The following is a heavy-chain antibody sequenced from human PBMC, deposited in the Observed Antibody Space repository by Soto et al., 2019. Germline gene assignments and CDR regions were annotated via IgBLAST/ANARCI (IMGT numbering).Heavy chain of an antibody. J-gene: IGHJ5*02. V-gene: IGHV4-30-4*01. Sequence: KASETLSLTXTVSGGSISXGDSSWSWIRQPPGKGLEWIGYIYYSGGTVYTPSLKSRVTISVDTSKNQFSLKLSSVTAADTAVYYCARGCPGYXXSWYNWFDPWGQGTLVTVSS. CDR1: GGSISXGDSS. CDR2: IYYSGGT. D-gene: IGHD6-13*01. CDR3: ARGCPGYXXSWYNWFDP.